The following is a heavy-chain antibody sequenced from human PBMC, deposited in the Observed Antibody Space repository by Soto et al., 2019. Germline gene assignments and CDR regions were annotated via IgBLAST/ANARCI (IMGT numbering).Heavy chain of an antibody. CDR3: ARGHLGYSSGWSGFDY. V-gene: IGHV4-34*01. CDR2: IGHSGGT. CDR1: DGSFSGYY. J-gene: IGHJ4*02. Sequence: SETLSLTCAVYDGSFSGYYWSWIRQSPGKGLEWIGEIGHSGGTKYNPSLETRLTISVDASKNQFSLKLTSVTAADTAVYYCARGHLGYSSGWSGFDYWGQGTLVTVSS. D-gene: IGHD6-13*01.